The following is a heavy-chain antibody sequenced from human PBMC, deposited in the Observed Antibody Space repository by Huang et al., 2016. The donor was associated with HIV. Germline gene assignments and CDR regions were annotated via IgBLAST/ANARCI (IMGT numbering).Heavy chain of an antibody. CDR2: ISAYNGNT. D-gene: IGHD3-3*01. CDR3: ARGDDFWSGYYH. CDR1: GYTFTTYG. J-gene: IGHJ5*02. V-gene: IGHV1-18*04. Sequence: QVQLVQSGAEVKKPGASVKVSCKAFGYTFTTYGISWVRQAPGQGLEWMGWISAYNGNTNYAQNLQGRGTRTTDTATSTAYMELRSLRSDDTAVYYCARGDDFWSGYYHWGQGTLVTVSS.